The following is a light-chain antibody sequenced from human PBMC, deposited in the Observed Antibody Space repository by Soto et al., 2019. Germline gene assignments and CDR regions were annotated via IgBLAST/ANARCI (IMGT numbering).Light chain of an antibody. Sequence: QSALTQPRSVSGSPGQSVTISCTGTSSDVGGYKYVSWYQQHPGKAPKLMIYDVSKRPSGVPDRFSGSKSGNTASLTISGLQAEDEADYYCYSYAGSYTHVFGTGTKVTVL. CDR1: SSDVGGYKY. CDR3: YSYAGSYTHV. V-gene: IGLV2-11*01. CDR2: DVS. J-gene: IGLJ1*01.